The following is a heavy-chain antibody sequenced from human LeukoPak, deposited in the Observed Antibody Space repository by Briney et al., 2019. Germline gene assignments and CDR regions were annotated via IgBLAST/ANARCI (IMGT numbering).Heavy chain of an antibody. CDR1: GYTFTGYY. CDR3: ARDFLWYSSSWYDY. J-gene: IGHJ4*02. D-gene: IGHD6-13*01. CDR2: INPNSGGT. V-gene: IGHV1-2*02. Sequence: ASVKVSCKASGYTFTGYYMHWVRQAPAQGLEWMGWINPNSGGTNYAQKFQGRVTMTRDTSISTAYMELSRLRSDDTAVYYCARDFLWYSSSWYDYWGQGTLVTVSS.